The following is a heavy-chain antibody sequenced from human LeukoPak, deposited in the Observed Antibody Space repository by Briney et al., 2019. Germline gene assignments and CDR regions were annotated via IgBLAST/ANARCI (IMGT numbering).Heavy chain of an antibody. D-gene: IGHD2-21*02. CDR3: ARLRLDCGGDCYYFDY. CDR2: IIPILGIA. Sequence: SVKVSSKASGGTFSSYAISWVRQAPGQGLEWMGRIIPILGIANYAQKFQGRVTITADKSTSTAYMELSSLRSEDTAVYYCARLRLDCGGDCYYFDYWGQGTLVTVSS. J-gene: IGHJ4*02. CDR1: GGTFSSYA. V-gene: IGHV1-69*04.